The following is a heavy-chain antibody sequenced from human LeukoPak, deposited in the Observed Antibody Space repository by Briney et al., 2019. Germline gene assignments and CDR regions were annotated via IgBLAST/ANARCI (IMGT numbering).Heavy chain of an antibody. CDR3: ARDLDPKYGMDV. J-gene: IGHJ6*02. CDR1: GFTVSSNY. CDR2: IYSGGST. Sequence: GGSLRLSCAASGFTVSSNYMSWVRQAPGMGLEWVSVIYSGGSTYYADSVKGRFTISRDNSKNTLYLQMNSLRAEDTAVYYCARDLDPKYGMDVWGQGTTVTVSS. V-gene: IGHV3-66*01.